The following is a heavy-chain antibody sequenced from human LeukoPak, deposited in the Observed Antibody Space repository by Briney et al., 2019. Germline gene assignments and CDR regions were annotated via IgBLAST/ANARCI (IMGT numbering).Heavy chain of an antibody. D-gene: IGHD3-22*01. CDR2: IYYSGST. J-gene: IGHJ4*02. CDR1: GGSISSYY. V-gene: IGHV4-59*01. CDR3: ARVYYYDSSGYYGLGVYFDY. Sequence: PSETLSLTCTVSGGSISSYYWSWIRQSPGKGLEWIGYIYYSGSTNYNPSLKSRVTISVDTSKNQFSLKLSSVTAADTAVYYCARVYYYDSSGYYGLGVYFDYWGQGTLVTVSS.